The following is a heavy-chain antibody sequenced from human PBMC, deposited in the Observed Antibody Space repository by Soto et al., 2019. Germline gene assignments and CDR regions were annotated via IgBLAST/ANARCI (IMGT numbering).Heavy chain of an antibody. CDR1: GFTFSSYW. Sequence: PGGSLRLSCAASGFTFSSYWMSWVRQTPGKGLEWVANIKQDGSEKWYVDSVKGRFTISRDNAKKSLYLQMNSLGAEDTALYYCVRDQLYDYDIFGRPLNGFDIWGQGKMVTVSS. D-gene: IGHD3-22*01. CDR2: IKQDGSEK. V-gene: IGHV3-7*01. CDR3: VRDQLYDYDIFGRPLNGFDI. J-gene: IGHJ3*02.